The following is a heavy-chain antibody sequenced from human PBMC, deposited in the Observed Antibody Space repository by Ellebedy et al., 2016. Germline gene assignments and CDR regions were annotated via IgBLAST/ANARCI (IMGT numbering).Heavy chain of an antibody. CDR3: RQGHYFDQ. CDR2: ISGAGYTT. Sequence: GESLKISCAASGFTFSSYAMSWVRQAPGMGLEWVATISGAGYTTFFADSVKGRFTISRDNSKNTLYLQMNNLRVDDTALYYCRQGHYFDQWGQGALVTVSS. V-gene: IGHV3-23*01. J-gene: IGHJ4*02. CDR1: GFTFSSYA.